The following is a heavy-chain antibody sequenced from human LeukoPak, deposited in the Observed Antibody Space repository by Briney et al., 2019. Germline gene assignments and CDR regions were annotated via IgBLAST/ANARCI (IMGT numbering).Heavy chain of an antibody. D-gene: IGHD6-6*01. CDR3: ARTSSSSSFYYYYYYMDV. Sequence: GASVKVSCKASGYTLTSYGISWVRQAPGQGLEWMGWISAYNGNTNYAQKLQGRVTMTTDTSTSTAYMELRSLRSDDTAVYYCARTSSSSSFYYYYYYMDVWGKGTTVTVSS. V-gene: IGHV1-18*01. CDR1: GYTLTSYG. J-gene: IGHJ6*03. CDR2: ISAYNGNT.